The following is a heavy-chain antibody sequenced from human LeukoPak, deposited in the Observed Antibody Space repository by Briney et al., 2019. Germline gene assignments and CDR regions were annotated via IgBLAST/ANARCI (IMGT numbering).Heavy chain of an antibody. CDR3: ARTPGDDILTGLNWFDP. CDR2: ISAYNGNT. D-gene: IGHD3-9*01. Sequence: ASVKVSCKASGGTFSSYAISWVRQAPGQGLEWMGWISAYNGNTNYAQKLQGRVTMTTDTSTSTAYMELRSLRSDDTAVYYCARTPGDDILTGLNWFDPWGQGTLVTVSS. J-gene: IGHJ5*02. CDR1: GGTFSSYA. V-gene: IGHV1-18*01.